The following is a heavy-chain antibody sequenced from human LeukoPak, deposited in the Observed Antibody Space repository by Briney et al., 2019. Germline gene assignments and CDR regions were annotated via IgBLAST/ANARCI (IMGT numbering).Heavy chain of an antibody. CDR2: INHSGST. V-gene: IGHV4-34*01. CDR1: GGSFSGYY. CDR3: ARWAAAREYYYYGRDV. D-gene: IGHD6-13*01. J-gene: IGHJ6*02. Sequence: SETLSLTCAVYGGSFSGYYWSWIRQPPGKGLEWIGEINHSGSTNYNPSLKSRVTISVDTSKNQFSLKLSSVTAADTAVYYCARWAAAREYYYYGRDVWGQGTTVTVSS.